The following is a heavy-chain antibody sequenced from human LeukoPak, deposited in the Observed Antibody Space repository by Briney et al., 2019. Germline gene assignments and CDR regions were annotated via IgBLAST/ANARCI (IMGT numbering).Heavy chain of an antibody. J-gene: IGHJ4*02. CDR1: GGSFSGYY. Sequence: SETLSLTCAVHGGSFSGYYWSWIRQPPGKGLEWIGEINHSGRANYNPSLKSRVTMSVDTSNNQFSLSLSSVTAADTAVYYCARGSLNRVITFAGVIVDDYWGQGTLVTVSS. V-gene: IGHV4-34*01. CDR2: INHSGRA. D-gene: IGHD3-16*02. CDR3: ARGSLNRVITFAGVIVDDY.